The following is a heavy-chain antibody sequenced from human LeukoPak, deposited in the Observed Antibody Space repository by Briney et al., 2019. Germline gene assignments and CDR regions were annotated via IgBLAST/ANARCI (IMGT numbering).Heavy chain of an antibody. V-gene: IGHV4-39*07. CDR3: ARDPSSDSSGYYSFDY. CDR2: IYYSGST. CDR1: GGSISSRSYY. D-gene: IGHD3-22*01. J-gene: IGHJ4*02. Sequence: SETLSLTCTVSGGSISSRSYYWGWIRQPPGKGLKWIGSIYYSGSTYYNPSLKSRVTISVDTSKNQFSLKLSSVTAADTAVYYCARDPSSDSSGYYSFDYWGQGTLVTVSS.